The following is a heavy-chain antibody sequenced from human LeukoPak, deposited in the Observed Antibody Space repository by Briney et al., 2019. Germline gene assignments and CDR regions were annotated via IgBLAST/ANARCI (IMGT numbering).Heavy chain of an antibody. J-gene: IGHJ4*02. Sequence: ASVKVSCKASGYTFTGYYMHWARQAPGQGLEWMGRINPNSGGTNYAQKFQGRVTMTRDTSISTAYMELSRLRSDDTAVYYCAFYDSSGWVDYWGQGTLVTVSS. CDR2: INPNSGGT. CDR1: GYTFTGYY. V-gene: IGHV1-2*06. CDR3: AFYDSSGWVDY. D-gene: IGHD3-22*01.